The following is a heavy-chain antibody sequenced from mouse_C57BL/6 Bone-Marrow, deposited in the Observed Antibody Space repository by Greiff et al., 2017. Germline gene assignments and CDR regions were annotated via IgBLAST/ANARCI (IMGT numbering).Heavy chain of an antibody. Sequence: QVQLQQPGTELVKPWASVKLSCKVSGYTFTSYWMHGVKLRPGQGLEWIGNINPSYGGTNYNEKFMSKATLTVDKSSSTAYMQLGSLTSEDSAVYYCASYYYGSTCFDYWGQGTTLTVSS. CDR3: ASYYYGSTCFDY. J-gene: IGHJ2*01. V-gene: IGHV1-53*01. CDR1: GYTFTSYW. D-gene: IGHD1-1*01. CDR2: INPSYGGT.